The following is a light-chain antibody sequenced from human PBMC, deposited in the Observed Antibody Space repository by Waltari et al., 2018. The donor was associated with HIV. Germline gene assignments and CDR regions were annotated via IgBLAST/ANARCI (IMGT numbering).Light chain of an antibody. Sequence: QSVLTQPPSVSGAPGQRVSISSTGSCSNIRPGYDVHWYQQLPGAAPKLLIYRNTNRPSGVPDRYSASKSGTSASLAITGLQAEDEADFYCQSFDNSLSGLVFGGGTKLTVL. CDR3: QSFDNSLSGLV. V-gene: IGLV1-40*01. CDR2: RNT. CDR1: CSNIRPGYD. J-gene: IGLJ2*01.